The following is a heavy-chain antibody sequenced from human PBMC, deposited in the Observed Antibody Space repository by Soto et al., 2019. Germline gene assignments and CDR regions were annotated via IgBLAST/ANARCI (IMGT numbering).Heavy chain of an antibody. CDR2: INAGNGNT. D-gene: IGHD3-22*01. V-gene: IGHV1-3*01. Sequence: ASVKVSCKASGYTFTSYAMHWVRQAPGQRLKWMGWINAGNGNTKYSQKFQGRVTITRDTSASTAYMELSSLRSEDTAVYYCARATIYYYDSSEVYGMDVWGQGTTVTVSS. CDR3: ARATIYYYDSSEVYGMDV. J-gene: IGHJ6*02. CDR1: GYTFTSYA.